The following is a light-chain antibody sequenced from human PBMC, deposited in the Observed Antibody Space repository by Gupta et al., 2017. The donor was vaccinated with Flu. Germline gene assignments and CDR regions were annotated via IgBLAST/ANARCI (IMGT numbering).Light chain of an antibody. V-gene: IGKV3D-15*01. CDR2: GAS. Sequence: IVLTRCAASLSVSQGERATLSCRASQSVSSNLAWYQQKPGQAPRLLIYGASTRATGIPARFSGSGSGTEFTLTISSLQSEDVAVYYCQQYNNWPPLTFGGGTKVEIK. CDR1: QSVSSN. CDR3: QQYNNWPPLT. J-gene: IGKJ4*02.